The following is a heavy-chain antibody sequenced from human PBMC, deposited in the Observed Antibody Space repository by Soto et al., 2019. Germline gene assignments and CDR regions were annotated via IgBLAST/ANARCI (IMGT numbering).Heavy chain of an antibody. D-gene: IGHD6-19*01. V-gene: IGHV1-69*13. CDR2: IIPIFGTA. Sequence: AASVNVSCKASGGTFSSYAISWVRQAPGQGLEWMGGIIPIFGTANYAQKFQGRVTITADESTSTAYMELSSLRSEDTAVYYCASGAVAGKGYFDYWGQGTLVTVSS. J-gene: IGHJ4*02. CDR1: GGTFSSYA. CDR3: ASGAVAGKGYFDY.